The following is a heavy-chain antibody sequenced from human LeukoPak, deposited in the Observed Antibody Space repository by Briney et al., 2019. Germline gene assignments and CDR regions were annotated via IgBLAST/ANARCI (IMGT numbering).Heavy chain of an antibody. CDR1: GGSISSSSYY. CDR2: IYYSGSI. V-gene: IGHV4-39*01. J-gene: IGHJ6*02. D-gene: IGHD4-17*01. CDR3: ARRGLTVTTTFNYYYGMDV. Sequence: PSETLSLTCTVSGGSISSSSYYWGWIRQPPGKGLEWIGSIYYSGSIYYNPSLKSRFTISVDTSKNQFSLKLRSVTAADTAVYYCARRGLTVTTTFNYYYGMDVWGQGTTVTVSS.